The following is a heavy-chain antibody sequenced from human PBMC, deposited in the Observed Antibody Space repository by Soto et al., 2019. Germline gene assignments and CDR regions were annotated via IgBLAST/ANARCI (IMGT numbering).Heavy chain of an antibody. Sequence: SETLSLTCTVSGGSISSSSYYWGWIRQPPGKGLEWIGSIYYSGSTYYNPSLKSRVTISVDTSKNQFSLKLSSVTAADTAVYYCARFLEHDYGDYGWFDPWGQGTLVTVSS. CDR2: IYYSGST. CDR3: ARFLEHDYGDYGWFDP. J-gene: IGHJ5*02. V-gene: IGHV4-39*01. D-gene: IGHD4-17*01. CDR1: GGSISSSSYY.